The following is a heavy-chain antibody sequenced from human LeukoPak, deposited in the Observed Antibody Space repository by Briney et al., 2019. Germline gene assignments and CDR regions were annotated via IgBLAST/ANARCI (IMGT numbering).Heavy chain of an antibody. CDR2: IYYSGST. V-gene: IGHV4-59*05. J-gene: IGHJ6*02. D-gene: IGHD3-10*01. CDR3: ARGYYYGSGSQPLDGMDV. Sequence: SETLSLTCTVSGGSISNYYWSWIRQPPGKGLEWIGSIYYSGSTYYNPSLKSRVTISVDTSKNQFSLKLSSVTAADTAVYYCARGYYYGSGSQPLDGMDVWGQGTTVTVSS. CDR1: GGSISNYY.